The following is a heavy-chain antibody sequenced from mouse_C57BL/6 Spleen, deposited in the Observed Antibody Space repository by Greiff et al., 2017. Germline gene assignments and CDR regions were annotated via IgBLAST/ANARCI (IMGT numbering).Heavy chain of an antibody. CDR3: ARKWGNYGFDY. J-gene: IGHJ2*01. CDR1: GYTFTSYW. CDR2: IYPSDSET. V-gene: IGHV1-61*01. Sequence: VQLQQSGAELVRPGSSVKLSCKASGYTFTSYWMDWVKQRPGQGLEWIGNIYPSDSETHYNQKFKDKATLTVDKSSSTAYMQLSSLTSEDSAVYYCARKWGNYGFDYWGQGTTLTVSS. D-gene: IGHD1-1*01.